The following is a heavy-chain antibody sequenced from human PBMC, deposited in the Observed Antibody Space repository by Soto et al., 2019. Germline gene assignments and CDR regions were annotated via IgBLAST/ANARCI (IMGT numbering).Heavy chain of an antibody. V-gene: IGHV4-34*01. Sequence: PSETLSLTCAVDGGSFSGYYWSWIRQPPGKGLEWIGEMNHRGSTNYNPSLKSRVTISVDTSKTQFSLKLSSVTAADTAVYYCARRPNLYHWNYQPPDVWGKGTTVTVSS. CDR2: MNHRGST. D-gene: IGHD1-7*01. CDR3: ARRPNLYHWNYQPPDV. J-gene: IGHJ6*04. CDR1: GGSFSGYY.